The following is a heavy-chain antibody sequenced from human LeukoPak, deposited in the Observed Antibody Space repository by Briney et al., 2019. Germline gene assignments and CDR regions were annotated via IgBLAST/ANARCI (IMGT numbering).Heavy chain of an antibody. J-gene: IGHJ4*02. CDR1: GFTFSSYA. V-gene: IGHV3-23*01. CDR3: ANPDSRGWHWYYFDY. D-gene: IGHD3-22*01. Sequence: PGGSLRLSCAASGFTFSSYAMSWVRQAPGKGLEWVSAISGSGGSTYYADSVKGRFTISRDNSKNTLYLQMNSLRAEDTAVYYCANPDSRGWHWYYFDYWGQGTLVTVSS. CDR2: ISGSGGST.